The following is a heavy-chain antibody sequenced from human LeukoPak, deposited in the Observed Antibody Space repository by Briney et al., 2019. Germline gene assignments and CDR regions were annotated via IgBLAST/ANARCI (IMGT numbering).Heavy chain of an antibody. CDR3: ARRGYSTGWYYFDY. V-gene: IGHV4-59*08. Sequence: SETLSLTCTVSGGSISSYYWSWLRQPPGKGLEWIGYIYSSGSTNYNPSLESRVAISVDTSKNQFSLKLSSVTAADTAVYYCARRGYSTGWYYFDYWGQGTLVTVSS. CDR2: IYSSGST. CDR1: GGSISSYY. D-gene: IGHD6-19*01. J-gene: IGHJ4*02.